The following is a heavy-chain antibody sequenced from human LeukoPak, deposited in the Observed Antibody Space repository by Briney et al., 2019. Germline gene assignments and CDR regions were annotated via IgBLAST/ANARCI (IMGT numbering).Heavy chain of an antibody. J-gene: IGHJ4*02. Sequence: SETLSLTCTVSGGSISSYYWNWIRQPAGKGLEWIWRIHTSGSTNYNPSLKSRVTMSVDTSKNKFSLKLSSVTAADAAVYYCARVICSGGSCRFEYWGQGTLVTVSS. CDR1: GGSISSYY. CDR3: ARVICSGGSCRFEY. V-gene: IGHV4-4*07. D-gene: IGHD2-15*01. CDR2: IHTSGST.